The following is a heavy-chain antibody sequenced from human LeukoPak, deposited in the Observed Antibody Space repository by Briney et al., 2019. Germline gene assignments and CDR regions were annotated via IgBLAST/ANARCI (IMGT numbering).Heavy chain of an antibody. V-gene: IGHV4-59*01. CDR1: GVSISSYY. D-gene: IGHD3-10*01. CDR2: IYYSGST. CDR3: ARDKRLVTMVRGVMDYYYYGMDV. J-gene: IGHJ6*02. Sequence: SETLSLTCTVSGVSISSYYWSWIRQPPGKGLEWIGYIYYSGSTNYNPSLKSRVTISVDTSKNQFSLKLSSVTAADTAVYYCARDKRLVTMVRGVMDYYYYGMDVWGQGTTVTVSS.